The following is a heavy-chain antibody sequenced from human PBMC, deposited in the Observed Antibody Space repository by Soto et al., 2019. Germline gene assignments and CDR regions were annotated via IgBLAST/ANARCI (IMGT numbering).Heavy chain of an antibody. CDR1: GFTFTSSA. J-gene: IGHJ4*01. D-gene: IGHD3-16*01. V-gene: IGHV1-58*01. Sequence: GASVKVSCKASGFTFTSSAVQWVRQARGQRLEWIGWIVVGSGNTNYAQKFQERDNITRDMSTSTAYMELCSLRSEDTAVYYYAADPNYDYVWGSYSPDYWG. CDR2: IVVGSGNT. CDR3: AADPNYDYVWGSYSPDY.